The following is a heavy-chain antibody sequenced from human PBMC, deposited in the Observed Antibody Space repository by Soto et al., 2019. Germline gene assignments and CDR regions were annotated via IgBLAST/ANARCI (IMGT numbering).Heavy chain of an antibody. CDR2: IYYSGST. CDR1: GGSISSYY. D-gene: IGHD3-10*01. CDR3: ARVAYGSGSYYLDY. J-gene: IGHJ4*02. Sequence: PSETLSLTCTVSGGSISSYYWSWIRQPPGKGLEWIGYIYYSGSTNYNPSLKSRVTISVDTSKNQFSLKLSSVTAADTAVYYCARVAYGSGSYYLDYWRQGTLVTVSS. V-gene: IGHV4-59*01.